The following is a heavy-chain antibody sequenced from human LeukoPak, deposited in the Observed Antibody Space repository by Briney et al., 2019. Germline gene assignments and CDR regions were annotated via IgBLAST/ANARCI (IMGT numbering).Heavy chain of an antibody. CDR1: GGSISSSSYY. V-gene: IGHV4-39*01. CDR3: ARRRMATINN. CDR2: IYYSGST. J-gene: IGHJ4*02. Sequence: PSETLSLTCTVSGGSISSSSYYWGWIRQPPGKGLEWIGSIYYSGSTYYNPSLKSRVTISVDTSKNQLSLKLSSVTAADTAVYYCARRRMATINNWGQGTLVTVSS. D-gene: IGHD5-24*01.